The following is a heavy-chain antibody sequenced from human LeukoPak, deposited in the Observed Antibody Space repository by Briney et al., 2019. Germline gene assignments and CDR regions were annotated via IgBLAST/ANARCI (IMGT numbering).Heavy chain of an antibody. CDR3: ARYAWYCQFYYFDS. V-gene: IGHV6-1*01. J-gene: IGHJ4*02. Sequence: SQTLSLTRAMSGDSVSSSSDARSWIRQSPSRGLEWLGRTYYRFKWYNDYALSVRSRITINPDPSKNQFSLHLNSVTPEDTAVYSCARYAWYCQFYYFDSWGQGTLVTVSS. CDR1: GDSVSSSSDA. CDR2: TYYRFKWYN. D-gene: IGHD2-15*01.